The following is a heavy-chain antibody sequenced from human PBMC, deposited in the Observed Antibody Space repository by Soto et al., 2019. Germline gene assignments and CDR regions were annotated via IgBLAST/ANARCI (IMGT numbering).Heavy chain of an antibody. Sequence: QVQLVESGGGVVQPGRSLRLSCAASGFTFSSYGMHWVRQAPGKGLEWVAVIWYDGSNKYYADSVKGRFTISRDNSKNTMYVQMESLSAEDTAVYYCSRDRTTQPYYYFSGMDVWGQGTTVTVSS. V-gene: IGHV3-33*01. J-gene: IGHJ6*02. D-gene: IGHD1-26*01. CDR2: IWYDGSNK. CDR1: GFTFSSYG. CDR3: SRDRTTQPYYYFSGMDV.